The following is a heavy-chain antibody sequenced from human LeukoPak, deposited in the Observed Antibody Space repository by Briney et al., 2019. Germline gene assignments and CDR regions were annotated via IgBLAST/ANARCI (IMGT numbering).Heavy chain of an antibody. CDR1: GYTFTSFG. D-gene: IGHD3-22*01. Sequence: GASVKVSCKASGYTFTSFGISWVRQAPGQGLEWVGWISGYNGNTNYAQRLQGRVTMTTDTSTSTAYMDLRSLRSDDTAVYFCARGSTPRYYYDRSGYYHGPVDYWGQGTLVTVSS. J-gene: IGHJ4*02. V-gene: IGHV1-18*01. CDR2: ISGYNGNT. CDR3: ARGSTPRYYYDRSGYYHGPVDY.